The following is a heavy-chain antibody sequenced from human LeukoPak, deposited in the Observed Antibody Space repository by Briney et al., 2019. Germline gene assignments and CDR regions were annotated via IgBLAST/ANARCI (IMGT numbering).Heavy chain of an antibody. V-gene: IGHV3-21*04. Sequence: PGGSLRLSCAASGFTFSSYSMNWVRQAPGEGLEWVSSISSSSSYIYYADSVKGRFTISRDNAKNSLYLQMNSLRAEDTAVYYCAKDIKLVPVPGVFDYWGQGTLVTVSS. CDR2: ISSSSSYI. CDR3: AKDIKLVPVPGVFDY. CDR1: GFTFSSYS. D-gene: IGHD6-13*01. J-gene: IGHJ4*02.